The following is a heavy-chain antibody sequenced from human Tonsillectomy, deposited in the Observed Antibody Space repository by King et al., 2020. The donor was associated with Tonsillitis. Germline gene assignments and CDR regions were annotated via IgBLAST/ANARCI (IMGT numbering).Heavy chain of an antibody. D-gene: IGHD2-15*01. J-gene: IGHJ4*02. Sequence: QLVQSGAEVKKPGASVKVSCKASGYTFTDYYIHWVRQAPGQGLEWIGWINPYSGDTNYAQEFQGGVTMTRDTSISTAYMELNRLTSDDPAGYYCARGRYCSGGSCYSHFDYWGQGTPVTVSS. CDR2: INPYSGDT. CDR1: GYTFTDYY. CDR3: ARGRYCSGGSCYSHFDY. V-gene: IGHV1-2*02.